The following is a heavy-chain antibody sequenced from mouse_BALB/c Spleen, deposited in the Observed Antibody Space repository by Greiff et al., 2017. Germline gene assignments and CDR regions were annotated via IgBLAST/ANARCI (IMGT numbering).Heavy chain of an antibody. CDR1: GYTFTSYT. J-gene: IGHJ2*01. CDR3: ARWRADY. D-gene: IGHD3-3*01. Sequence: QVQLQQSAAELARPGASVKMSCTASGYTFTSYTMHWVKQRPGQGLEWIGYINTSSGYTEYNQKFKDKTTLTADKSSSTAYMQLSSLTSEDSAVYYCARWRADYWGQGTTLTVSS. CDR2: INTSSGYT. V-gene: IGHV1-4*02.